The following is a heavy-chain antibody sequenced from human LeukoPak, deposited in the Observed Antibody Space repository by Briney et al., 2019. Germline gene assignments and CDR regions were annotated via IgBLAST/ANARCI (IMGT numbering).Heavy chain of an antibody. CDR2: IIPILGIA. Sequence: SVKVSCKASGGTFSSYAISWVRQAPGQGLEWMGRIIPILGIANYAQKFQGGVTITADKSTSTAYMELSSLRSEDTAVYYCARGRIAAMGDYFDYWGQGTLVTVSS. V-gene: IGHV1-69*04. J-gene: IGHJ4*02. D-gene: IGHD6-13*01. CDR3: ARGRIAAMGDYFDY. CDR1: GGTFSSYA.